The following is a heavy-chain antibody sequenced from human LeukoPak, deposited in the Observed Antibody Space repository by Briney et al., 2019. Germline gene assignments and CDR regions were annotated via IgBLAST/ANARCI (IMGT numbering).Heavy chain of an antibody. CDR2: VNPNNGDT. CDR3: ARDSRVTNGDY. CDR1: GYTFTGYY. V-gene: IGHV1-2*02. J-gene: IGHJ4*02. D-gene: IGHD3-10*01. Sequence: SVKVSCKASGYTFTGYYMHWVRQAPGQGLEWVGLVNPNNGDTKYAQKFQGRVTMTRDTSVSTACMELSRLRSDDTAVYYCARDSRVTNGDYWGQGTLVTVSS.